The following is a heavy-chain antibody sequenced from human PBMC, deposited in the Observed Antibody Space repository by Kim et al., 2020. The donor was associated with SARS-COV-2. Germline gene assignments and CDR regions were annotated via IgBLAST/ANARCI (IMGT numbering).Heavy chain of an antibody. Sequence: GGSLRLSCEASGFTFGSYVMTWVRQAPGKGLEWVSGISGSGGSTYYADSVKGRFTISRDNSKNTLCLQMNSLRAEDTAVYYCARGSAGFDYWGQGTLVTV. V-gene: IGHV3-23*01. CDR3: ARGSAGFDY. J-gene: IGHJ4*02. CDR2: ISGSGGST. CDR1: GFTFGSYV.